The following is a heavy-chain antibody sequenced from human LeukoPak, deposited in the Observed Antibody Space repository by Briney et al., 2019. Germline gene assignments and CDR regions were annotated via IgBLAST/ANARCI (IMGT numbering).Heavy chain of an antibody. CDR3: ARDGSSLAPSYYFDY. V-gene: IGHV3-7*01. D-gene: IGHD2-2*01. CDR1: GFTFTDYY. CDR2: IKHDGSDK. J-gene: IGHJ4*02. Sequence: GGSLRLSCAASGFTFTDYYMSWIRQAPGKGLEWVASIKHDGSDKYYVDSVKGRFTISRDNSKNTLYLQMNSLRAEDTAVYYCARDGSSLAPSYYFDYWGQGTLVTVSS.